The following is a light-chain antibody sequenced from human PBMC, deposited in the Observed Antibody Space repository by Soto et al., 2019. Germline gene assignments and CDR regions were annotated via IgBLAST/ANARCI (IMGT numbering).Light chain of an antibody. J-gene: IGKJ1*01. V-gene: IGKV1-9*01. CDR1: QGISSY. Sequence: DIQLTQSPSFLSASVGDRVTITCRASQGISSYLAWYQQKPGKAPKLLIYAASTLQSGVPSRFSGSGSGTEFTLTISSLQPEDFATYYCQQYTDWPTTFGRGTKVEIK. CDR2: AAS. CDR3: QQYTDWPTT.